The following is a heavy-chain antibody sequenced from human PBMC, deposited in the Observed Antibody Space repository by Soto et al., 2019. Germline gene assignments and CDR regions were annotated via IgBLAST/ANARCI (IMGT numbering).Heavy chain of an antibody. D-gene: IGHD2-15*01. CDR3: GRGTQGGYCSGGSCYSENDS. V-gene: IGHV4-59*01. J-gene: IGHJ4*02. Sequence: PSETLSLTCTVSGGSISSYYWSWIRQPPGRGLEWIGHIYNSGSPNYNPSLKSRVTISLGTSKNQFSLKLSSVTAADTAVYYCGRGTQGGYCSGGSCYSENDSWGQGALVTVSS. CDR2: IYNSGSP. CDR1: GGSISSYY.